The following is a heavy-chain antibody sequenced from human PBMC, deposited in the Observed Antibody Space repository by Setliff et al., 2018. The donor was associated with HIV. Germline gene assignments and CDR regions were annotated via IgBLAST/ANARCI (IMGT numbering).Heavy chain of an antibody. CDR2: LYNDGST. V-gene: IGHV3-66*01. CDR3: ARDPRGAVAGFDY. D-gene: IGHD6-19*01. J-gene: IGHJ4*02. Sequence: RLSCAVSGFTINNHHMAWVRQAPGQGLEWVSALYNDGSTYYPDSVKGRFTISRDNSKNTLSLQMNRLRADDTAVYFCARDPRGAVAGFDYWGQGTLVTVSS. CDR1: GFTINNHH.